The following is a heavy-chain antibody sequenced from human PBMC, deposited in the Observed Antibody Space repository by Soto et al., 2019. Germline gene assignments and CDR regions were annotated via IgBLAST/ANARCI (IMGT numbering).Heavy chain of an antibody. CDR2: IYYSGST. J-gene: IGHJ4*02. Sequence: SETLSLTCTVSGGSISSYYWSWIRQPPGKGLEWIGYIYYSGSTNYNPSLKSRVTISVDTSKNQFSLKLSSVTAADTAVYYCARDLVATISGALVYWGQGTLVTVSS. V-gene: IGHV4-59*01. CDR3: ARDLVATISGALVY. D-gene: IGHD5-12*01. CDR1: GGSISSYY.